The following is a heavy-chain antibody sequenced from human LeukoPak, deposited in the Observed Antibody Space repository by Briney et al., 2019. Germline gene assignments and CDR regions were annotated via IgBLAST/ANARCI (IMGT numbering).Heavy chain of an antibody. V-gene: IGHV1-8*03. J-gene: IGHJ4*02. D-gene: IGHD1-26*01. CDR3: ARFEWELLAADY. CDR1: GYTFTGYD. Sequence: ASVKVSCKASGYTFTGYDINWVRQATGQGLEWMGWMNPNSGNTGYAQKFQGRVTITRNTSISTAYMELSSLRSEDTAVYYCARFEWELLAADYWGQGTLVTVSS. CDR2: MNPNSGNT.